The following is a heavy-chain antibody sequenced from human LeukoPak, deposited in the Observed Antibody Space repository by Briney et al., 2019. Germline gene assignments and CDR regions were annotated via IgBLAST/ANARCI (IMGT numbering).Heavy chain of an antibody. CDR1: GFTFSTYG. CDR3: ARETYYYGSGSYSFDY. D-gene: IGHD3-10*01. V-gene: IGHV3-30*03. Sequence: GGSLRLSCTASGFTFSTYGMHWVRQAPGKGLEWVTLISYDGSTKYYSDSVKGRFTLSRDNSKNTLYLQMNSLRAEDTAVYYCARETYYYGSGSYSFDYWGQGTLVTVSS. J-gene: IGHJ4*02. CDR2: ISYDGSTK.